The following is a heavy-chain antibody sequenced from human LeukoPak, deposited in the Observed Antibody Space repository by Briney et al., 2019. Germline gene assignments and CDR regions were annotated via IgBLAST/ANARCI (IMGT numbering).Heavy chain of an antibody. Sequence: SETLSLTCTVSGYSISSGYYWGWIRQPPGKGLEWIGSIYHSGSTYYNPSLKSRVTISVDTSKNQFSLKLSSVTAADTAVYYCARIPYYYDSSGYYPTYYYYYMDVWGKGTTVTVSS. J-gene: IGHJ6*03. V-gene: IGHV4-38-2*02. CDR3: ARIPYYYDSSGYYPTYYYYYMDV. CDR2: IYHSGST. D-gene: IGHD3-22*01. CDR1: GYSISSGYY.